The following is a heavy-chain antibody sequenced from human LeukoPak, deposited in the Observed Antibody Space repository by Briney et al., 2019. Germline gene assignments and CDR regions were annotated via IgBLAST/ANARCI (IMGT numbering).Heavy chain of an antibody. J-gene: IGHJ5*02. CDR3: ARESVAGTHNWFDP. V-gene: IGHV4-59*01. D-gene: IGHD6-19*01. CDR2: IYYSGST. CDR1: GGSISSYY. Sequence: SETLSLTCTVSGGSISSYYWSWIRQPPGKGLEWIGYIYYSGSTNYNPSLKSRVTISVDTSKNQFSLKLSSVTAADTAVYYCARESVAGTHNWFDPWGQGALVTVSS.